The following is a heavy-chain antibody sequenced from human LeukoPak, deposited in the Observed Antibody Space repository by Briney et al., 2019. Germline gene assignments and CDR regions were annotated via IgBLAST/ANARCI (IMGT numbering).Heavy chain of an antibody. V-gene: IGHV1-46*01. Sequence: ASVKVSCKASGYTFTSYYMHWVRQAPGQGLEWMGIINPSGGSTSYAQKFQDRVTMTRDTSTGTVYMELSSLRSEDTAVYYCARNRESGFDYWGQGTLVTVSS. CDR3: ARNRESGFDY. J-gene: IGHJ4*02. D-gene: IGHD3-10*01. CDR2: INPSGGST. CDR1: GYTFTSYY.